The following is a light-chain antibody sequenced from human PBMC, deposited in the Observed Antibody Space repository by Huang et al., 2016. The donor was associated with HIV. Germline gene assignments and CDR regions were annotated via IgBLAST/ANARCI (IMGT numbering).Light chain of an antibody. CDR1: QSLIHSNGNTY. Sequence: VVLTQSPLYLSVTLGQPASISCRSSQSLIHSNGNTYWNWFQQRPAQSPRRLISQVSRRDSVVPDRFSGSGSGTYFTLKISRVEAEDVGVYYCMQGTHLFTFGGGTRVDIK. J-gene: IGKJ4*01. V-gene: IGKV2-30*02. CDR3: MQGTHLFT. CDR2: QVS.